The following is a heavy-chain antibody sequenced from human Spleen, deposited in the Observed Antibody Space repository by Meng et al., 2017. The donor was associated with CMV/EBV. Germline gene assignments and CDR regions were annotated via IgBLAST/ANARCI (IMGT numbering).Heavy chain of an antibody. D-gene: IGHD6-13*01. CDR2: INPSGGST. J-gene: IGHJ4*02. CDR3: ARVQAAHIDY. Sequence: HVHLVQSGTEVKEPGASEKVSCKASGYTFTSYYMHWVRQAPGQELEWMGIINPSGGSTSYEQKFQGRVTMTRDTSTSTVYMELSSLRSEDTAVYYCARVQAAHIDYWGQGTLVTVSS. V-gene: IGHV1-46*01. CDR1: GYTFTSYY.